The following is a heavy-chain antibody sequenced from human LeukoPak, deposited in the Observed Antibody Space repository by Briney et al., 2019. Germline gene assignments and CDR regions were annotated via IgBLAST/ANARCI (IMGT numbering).Heavy chain of an antibody. V-gene: IGHV3-23*01. D-gene: IGHD3-10*01. J-gene: IGHJ3*02. CDR3: AKDHYVSGRYDAFDI. CDR1: GFTFSSYA. Sequence: PGGSLRLSCAASGFTFSSYAMSWVRQAPGEGLEWVSSITTSGGSTYYADSVKGRFTISRDNGKNTLYLQMNSLRAEDTAVYYCAKDHYVSGRYDAFDIWGQGTMVTVSS. CDR2: ITTSGGST.